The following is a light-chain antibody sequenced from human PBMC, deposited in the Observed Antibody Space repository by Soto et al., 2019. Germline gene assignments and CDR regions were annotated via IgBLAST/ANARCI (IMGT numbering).Light chain of an antibody. J-gene: IGKJ1*01. V-gene: IGKV3D-15*01. Sequence: PGESVTLSCRASQNIHNHMSWFLQKPGQTPRLLIYDASKRATGVPDRFRGSGSGTEFTLTISSLRSEDSAIYYCQQYFEWPPMTFGQGTKV. CDR3: QQYFEWPPMT. CDR2: DAS. CDR1: QNIHNH.